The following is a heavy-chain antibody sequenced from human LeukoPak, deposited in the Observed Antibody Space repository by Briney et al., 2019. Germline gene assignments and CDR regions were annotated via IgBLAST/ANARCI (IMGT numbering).Heavy chain of an antibody. CDR1: GFTFDNYA. J-gene: IGHJ5*02. Sequence: GGSLRLSCAASGFTFDNYAMHWVRQAPGKGLEWVSGISWNSGSIGYADSVKGRFTISRDNAKNSLYLQMNSLRSEDTALYYCARGDFWSGYQPWGQGTLVTVSS. D-gene: IGHD3-3*01. V-gene: IGHV3-9*01. CDR2: ISWNSGSI. CDR3: ARGDFWSGYQP.